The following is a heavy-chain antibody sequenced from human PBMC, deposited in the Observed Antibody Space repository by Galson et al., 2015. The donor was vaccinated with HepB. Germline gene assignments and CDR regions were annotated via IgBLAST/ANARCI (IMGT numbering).Heavy chain of an antibody. D-gene: IGHD5-18*01. CDR3: ARVPRGYSAADY. CDR1: GYTFIYFH. J-gene: IGHJ4*02. V-gene: IGHV1-46*01. Sequence: SVKVSCKASGYTFIYFHVHWVRQAPGQGFEWMGVIDPSGGGTVYAQQFQGRVTTTRDTSTGTAYMELSSLTSEDTAVYYCARVPRGYSAADYWGQGTLVTVSS. CDR2: IDPSGGGT.